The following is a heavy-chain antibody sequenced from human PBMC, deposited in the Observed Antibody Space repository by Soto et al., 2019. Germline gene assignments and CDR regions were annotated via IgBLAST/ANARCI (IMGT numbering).Heavy chain of an antibody. CDR2: IYYTGST. CDR3: ARAFDDSSGYYGGLGY. CDR1: GGSIGSGDYY. Sequence: QVQLQESGPGLVKPSQTLSLTCTVSGGSIGSGDYYWSWIRRPPGKGLEWIGYIYYTGSTYYNPSLKSRLTMSVDTSKNQLSLKLTSVTAADTAVYYCARAFDDSSGYYGGLGYWGQGTLVTVSS. D-gene: IGHD3-22*01. J-gene: IGHJ4*02. V-gene: IGHV4-30-4*01.